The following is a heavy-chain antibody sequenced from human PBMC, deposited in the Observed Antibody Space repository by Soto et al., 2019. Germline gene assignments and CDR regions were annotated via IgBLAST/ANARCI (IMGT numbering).Heavy chain of an antibody. CDR1: GFTFSSYI. V-gene: IGHV3-23*01. CDR3: AKDRGSGWYFFDS. CDR2: ISGSGSAT. D-gene: IGHD6-19*01. J-gene: IGHJ4*02. Sequence: GGSLRLSCAASGFTFSSYIMSWVRQAPGKGLEWVSTISGSGSATYYAGSVKGRFTISRDNSKNTVYLQMNSLRVEDTAVYYCAKDRGSGWYFFDSWGQGTLVTVSS.